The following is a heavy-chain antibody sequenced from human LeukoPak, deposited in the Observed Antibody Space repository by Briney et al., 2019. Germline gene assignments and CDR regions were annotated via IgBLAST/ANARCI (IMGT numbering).Heavy chain of an antibody. CDR2: INPNSGDT. D-gene: IGHD6-6*01. J-gene: IGHJ6*03. CDR1: GYTFTGYY. Sequence: ASVKVSCKASGYTFTGYYVHWVRQAPGQGLEWIGWINPNSGDTNYAQKFQGRVTMTRDTSISTAYMELSGLRSDDTAVYYCARGDLVRHYYYMDVWGKGTTVTVSS. CDR3: ARGDLVRHYYYMDV. V-gene: IGHV1-2*02.